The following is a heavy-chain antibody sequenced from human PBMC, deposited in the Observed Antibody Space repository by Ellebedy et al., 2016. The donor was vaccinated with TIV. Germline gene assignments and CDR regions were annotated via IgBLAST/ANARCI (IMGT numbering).Heavy chain of an antibody. J-gene: IGHJ2*01. V-gene: IGHV4-34*01. Sequence: SETLSLXXAVYGGSFSGYYWSWIRQPPGKGLEWIGEINHSGGTNYNPSLKSRVTVSGDTSKNQFSLKLSSVTAADTAVYYCARVRGRMPRGYFDLWGRGTLVTVSS. CDR1: GGSFSGYY. CDR2: INHSGGT. CDR3: ARVRGRMPRGYFDL. D-gene: IGHD2-15*01.